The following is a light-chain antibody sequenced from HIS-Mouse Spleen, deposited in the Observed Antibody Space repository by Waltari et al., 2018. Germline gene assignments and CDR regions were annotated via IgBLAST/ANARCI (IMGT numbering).Light chain of an antibody. CDR1: EMVSSN. V-gene: IGKV3-15*01. J-gene: IGKJ1*01. CDR2: GAS. CDR3: QQYNNWWT. Sequence: EIVMTQSPATLSVSPGERATLSCRASEMVSSNLAWYQQKPGQAPRLLIYGASTRVTGIPARFSGSGSGTEFTLTISSMQSEDFAVYYCQQYNNWWTFGQGTKVEIK.